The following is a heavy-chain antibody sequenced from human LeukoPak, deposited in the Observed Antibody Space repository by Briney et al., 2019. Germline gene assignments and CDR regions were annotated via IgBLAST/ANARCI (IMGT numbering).Heavy chain of an antibody. CDR2: ISGSGGST. V-gene: IGHV3-23*01. CDR3: ARGFRGWYYFDY. Sequence: GGSLRLSCAASGFTFSSYAMSWVRQAPGKGLEWVSAISGSGGSTYYADSVKGRFTISRDNAKNSLYLQMNSLRAEDTAVYYCARGFRGWYYFDYWGQGTVVTVSS. J-gene: IGHJ4*02. D-gene: IGHD6-19*01. CDR1: GFTFSSYA.